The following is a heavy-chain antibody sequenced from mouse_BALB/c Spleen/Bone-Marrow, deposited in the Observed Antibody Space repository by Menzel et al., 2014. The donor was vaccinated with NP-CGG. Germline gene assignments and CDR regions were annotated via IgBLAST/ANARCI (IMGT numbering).Heavy chain of an antibody. CDR1: GFTFSSSI. CDR3: SRGYGNCFDY. Sequence: EVKLMESGGGLVKPGGSLKLSCSASGFTFSSSIMSWVRRTPEKRLEWVETISTGGTYTYYPDSVKGRFTISRDNAKNTLYLQMSSLKSEDTAMYYCSRGYGNCFDYWGQGTTLTVSS. CDR2: ISTGGTYT. V-gene: IGHV5-6-4*01. D-gene: IGHD2-10*02. J-gene: IGHJ2*01.